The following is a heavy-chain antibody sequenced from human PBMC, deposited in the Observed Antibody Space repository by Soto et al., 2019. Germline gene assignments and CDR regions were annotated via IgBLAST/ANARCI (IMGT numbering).Heavy chain of an antibody. V-gene: IGHV4-4*02. CDR1: GGSISSSNW. CDR3: ARMYYYDSSGYYWSFDY. D-gene: IGHD3-22*01. J-gene: IGHJ4*02. CDR2: IYHSGST. Sequence: QVQLQESGPGLVKPSGTLSLTCAVSGGSISSSNWWSWVRQPPGKGLEWIGQIYHSGSTNYNQSHKSRVTIAVDKSKNQCSPNLSSVTAADTAVYYCARMYYYDSSGYYWSFDYWGQGTLVTVSS.